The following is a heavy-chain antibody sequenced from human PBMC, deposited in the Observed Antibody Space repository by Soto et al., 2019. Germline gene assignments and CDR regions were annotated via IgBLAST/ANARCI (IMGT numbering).Heavy chain of an antibody. D-gene: IGHD3-10*01. J-gene: IGHJ5*02. CDR1: GGSISSGDYY. V-gene: IGHV4-30-4*01. CDR3: ARSYGSGNYYGVPSNWFDP. CDR2: IYYSGST. Sequence: SETLSLTCTVSGGSISSGDYYWSWIRQPPGKGLEWIGYIYYSGSTYYNPSLKSRVTISVDTSKNHFSLKLSSVTAADTAVYYCARSYGSGNYYGVPSNWFDPWGQGTLVTVSS.